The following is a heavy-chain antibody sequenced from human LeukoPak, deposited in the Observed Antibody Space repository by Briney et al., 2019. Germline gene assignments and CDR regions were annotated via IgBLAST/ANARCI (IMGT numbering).Heavy chain of an antibody. CDR3: AKSEWLDAFDI. CDR1: GFTFDDYA. D-gene: IGHD5-12*01. CDR2: ISWNSGSI. V-gene: IGHV3-9*01. J-gene: IGHJ3*02. Sequence: PGGTLRLSCAASGFTFDDYAMHWVQQAPGKGLEWVSGISWNSGSIGYADSVKGRFTISRDNSKNTLYLQMNSLRAEDTAVYYCAKSEWLDAFDIWGQGTMVTVSS.